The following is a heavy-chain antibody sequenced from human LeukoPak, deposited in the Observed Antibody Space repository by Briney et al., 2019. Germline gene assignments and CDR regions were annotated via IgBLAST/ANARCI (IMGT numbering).Heavy chain of an antibody. CDR1: GFTFSSYS. CDR3: ARSELKTGAFDY. J-gene: IGHJ4*02. CDR2: IYSGGST. D-gene: IGHD7-27*01. Sequence: GGSLRLSCAASGFTFSSYSMNWVRQAPGKGLEWVSVIYSGGSTYYADSVKGRFTVSRDNSKNTLYLQMNSLRAEDTAVYYCARSELKTGAFDYWGQGTLVTVSS. V-gene: IGHV3-53*01.